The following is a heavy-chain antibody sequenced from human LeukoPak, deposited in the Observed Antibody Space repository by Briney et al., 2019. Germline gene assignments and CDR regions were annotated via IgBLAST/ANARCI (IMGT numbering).Heavy chain of an antibody. CDR2: ISGSADST. D-gene: IGHD3-3*01. V-gene: IGHV3-23*01. J-gene: IGHJ4*02. CDR3: ARVDDAYYDFWSGFNY. CDR1: GFTFSNYA. Sequence: GGSLRLSCAASGFTFSNYAMSWGRQAPGKGLEWVSAISGSADSTYYADSVKGRFTISRDNSKNTLYLQMNSLRAEDTAVYYCARVDDAYYDFWSGFNYWGPGALVTVSS.